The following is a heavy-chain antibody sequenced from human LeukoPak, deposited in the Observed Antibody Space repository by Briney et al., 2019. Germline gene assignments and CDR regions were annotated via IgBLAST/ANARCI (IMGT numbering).Heavy chain of an antibody. Sequence: QPGRSLRLSCAASGFTFSSYAMHWVRQAPGKGLECVAVISYDGSKKYYADSVKGRFTISRDNSKNALYVQVNSLRAEDTAVYYCARDLRDLYYFDYWGQGTLVTVSS. V-gene: IGHV3-30-3*01. CDR1: GFTFSSYA. CDR3: ARDLRDLYYFDY. J-gene: IGHJ4*02. D-gene: IGHD2-21*02. CDR2: ISYDGSKK.